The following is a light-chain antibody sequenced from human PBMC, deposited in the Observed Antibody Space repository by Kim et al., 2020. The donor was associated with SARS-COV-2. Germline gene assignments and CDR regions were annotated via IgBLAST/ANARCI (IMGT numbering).Light chain of an antibody. CDR1: QTIKNR. CDR3: QQSNDWPPLT. V-gene: IGKV3-15*01. Sequence: PPGERATLSCRASQTIKNRLVWYQHNPGQAPSLLIYDATTRATGVPARFIGSGSETDFTLTISSLQSEDFAVYYCQQSNDWPPLTFGQGTKVDIK. J-gene: IGKJ1*01. CDR2: DAT.